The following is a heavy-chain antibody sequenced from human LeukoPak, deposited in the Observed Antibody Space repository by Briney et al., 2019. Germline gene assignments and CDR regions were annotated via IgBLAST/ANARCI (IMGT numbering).Heavy chain of an antibody. Sequence: ASVKVSCKASGYTFTSYYMHWVRQAPGQGLEWMGIINPSGGSTSYAQKFQGRVTMTRDTSTSTVYMELSSLRSEDTAVYYCARASPAGTEVNGMDVWGQGTTVTVSS. CDR3: ARASPAGTEVNGMDV. CDR1: GYTFTSYY. CDR2: INPSGGST. D-gene: IGHD6-13*01. J-gene: IGHJ6*02. V-gene: IGHV1-46*01.